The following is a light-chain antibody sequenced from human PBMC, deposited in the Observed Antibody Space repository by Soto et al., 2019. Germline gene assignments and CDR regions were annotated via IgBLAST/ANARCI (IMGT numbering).Light chain of an antibody. Sequence: AIQLTQSPSSLSASVGDRVTITCRASQGISRYLAWYQQKPGKAPKLLIYDASTLESGVPSRFSGSRSGTEFTLTISSLQPDDFATYYCQQYNSYSWTFGQGTKVDIK. J-gene: IGKJ1*01. CDR3: QQYNSYSWT. V-gene: IGKV1-13*02. CDR2: DAS. CDR1: QGISRY.